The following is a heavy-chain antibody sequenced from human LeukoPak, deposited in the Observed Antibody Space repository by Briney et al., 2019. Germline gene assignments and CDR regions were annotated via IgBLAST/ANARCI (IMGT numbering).Heavy chain of an antibody. Sequence: PGRSLRLSCTASGFTFEDYAMHWVRQVPGKGLEWVSHISWNGHRIVYADSVRGRFTISRDNAKNSLYLQMNSLRSDDTAFYYCAKDMGASATNTPFDRWGQGTLVTVSS. CDR2: ISWNGHRI. J-gene: IGHJ4*02. V-gene: IGHV3-9*01. CDR3: AKDMGASATNTPFDR. D-gene: IGHD4-11*01. CDR1: GFTFEDYA.